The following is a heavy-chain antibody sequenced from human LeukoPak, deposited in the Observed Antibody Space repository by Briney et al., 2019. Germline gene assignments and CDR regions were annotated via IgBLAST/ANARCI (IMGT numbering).Heavy chain of an antibody. V-gene: IGHV1-18*01. CDR1: GYTFTSYG. CDR2: ISAYNGNT. J-gene: IGHJ4*02. D-gene: IGHD1-14*01. Sequence: GASVKVSCKASGYTFTSYGISWVRQAPGQGLEWMGWISAYNGNTNYAQKLQGRVTMTTDTSTSTAYMELRSLRSGDTAVYYCARGYSRSTGLALFDYWGQGTLVTVSS. CDR3: ARGYSRSTGLALFDY.